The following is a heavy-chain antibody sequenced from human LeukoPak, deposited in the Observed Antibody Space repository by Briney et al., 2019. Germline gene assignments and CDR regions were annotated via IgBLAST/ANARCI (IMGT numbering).Heavy chain of an antibody. CDR1: GGSISGGGYY. V-gene: IGHV4-61*02. CDR3: ARDSGTVTTYFDY. D-gene: IGHD4-11*01. Sequence: KPSETLSLTCTVSGGSISGGGYYWSWIRQPAGKGLEWIGRIYPSGTTNYNPSLKSRVTISVDTSKNQFSLKLSSVTAADTAVYYCARDSGTVTTYFDYWGQGTLVTVSS. J-gene: IGHJ4*02. CDR2: IYPSGTT.